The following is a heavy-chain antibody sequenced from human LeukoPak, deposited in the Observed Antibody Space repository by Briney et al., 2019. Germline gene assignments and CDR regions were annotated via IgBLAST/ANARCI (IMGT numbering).Heavy chain of an antibody. J-gene: IGHJ6*02. Sequence: ASVKVSCKASGYTFTGYYMHWVRQAPGQGLEWMGWINPNSGGTNYAQKFQGRVTMTRDTSISTAYMELSSLRSEDTAVYYCAAQQLGHYYYGMDVWGQGTTVTVSS. CDR3: AAQQLGHYYYGMDV. D-gene: IGHD6-13*01. V-gene: IGHV1-2*02. CDR1: GYTFTGYY. CDR2: INPNSGGT.